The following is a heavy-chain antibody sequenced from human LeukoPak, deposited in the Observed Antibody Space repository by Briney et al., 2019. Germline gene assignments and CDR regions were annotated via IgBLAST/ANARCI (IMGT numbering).Heavy chain of an antibody. D-gene: IGHD6-19*01. J-gene: IGHJ4*02. Sequence: SQTLSLTCDISGDSVSSNNGAWIWIRQSPSRGLEWLGRTYYRSKWYNDYAGSLNGRITISPDTSKNQFSLHLNSVTPEDTAVYYCARDLGNTGWYTFDYWGQGILVTVSS. CDR3: ARDLGNTGWYTFDY. CDR1: GDSVSSNNGA. CDR2: TYYRSKWYN. V-gene: IGHV6-1*01.